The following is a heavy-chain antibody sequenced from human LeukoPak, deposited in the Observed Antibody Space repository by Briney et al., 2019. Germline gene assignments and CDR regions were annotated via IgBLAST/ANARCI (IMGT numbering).Heavy chain of an antibody. Sequence: PGGSLRLSCAASGFIFSNYAMSWVRQAPGKGLEWVSGIGDSGISTYYADSVKGRFTIFRDNAKNSLYLQMNSLRAEDTAVYYCARDRVLRFLVGDYWGQGTLVTVSS. CDR3: ARDRVLRFLVGDY. CDR1: GFIFSNYA. D-gene: IGHD3-3*01. CDR2: IGDSGIST. V-gene: IGHV3-23*01. J-gene: IGHJ4*02.